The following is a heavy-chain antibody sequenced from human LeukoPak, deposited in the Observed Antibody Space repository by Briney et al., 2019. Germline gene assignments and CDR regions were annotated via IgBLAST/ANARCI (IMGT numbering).Heavy chain of an antibody. CDR2: ISGSGCDT. Sequence: HPGGSLRLSCAASGFTFSSYGMSWVRQAPGKGLEWVSAISGSGCDTYYADSVKGRFTISRDNSKDTLYLQMNNLKDEHTAIYYCATKRKIVTPSADDYCGQGTLVTVSS. J-gene: IGHJ4*02. V-gene: IGHV3-23*01. CDR1: GFTFSSYG. D-gene: IGHD2/OR15-2a*01. CDR3: ATKRKIVTPSADDY.